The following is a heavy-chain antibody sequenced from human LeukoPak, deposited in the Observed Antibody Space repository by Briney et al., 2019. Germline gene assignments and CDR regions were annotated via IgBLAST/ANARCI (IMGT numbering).Heavy chain of an antibody. D-gene: IGHD3-22*01. CDR2: ISGSGGST. CDR1: GFTFSSYA. CDR3: ANYYTLSPTFDY. V-gene: IGHV3-23*01. J-gene: IGHJ4*02. Sequence: GGSLRLSCAASGFTFSSYAMSWVRQAPGKGLEWVSAISGSGGSTYYADSVKGRFTISRDNSKNTLYLQMNSLRAEDTAVCYCANYYTLSPTFDYWGQGTLVTVSS.